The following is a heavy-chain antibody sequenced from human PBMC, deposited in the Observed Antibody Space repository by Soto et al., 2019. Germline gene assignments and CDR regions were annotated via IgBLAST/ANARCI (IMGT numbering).Heavy chain of an antibody. Sequence: SETLSLTCTVSGGSISSGGYYWSWILHHPGKGLEWIGYIYYSGSTYYNPSLKSRVTMSVDTSENQFSLRLSSVTAADTAVYYCARKDSGYADYMDVWGKGTTVTVSS. J-gene: IGHJ6*03. CDR3: ARKDSGYADYMDV. D-gene: IGHD5-12*01. CDR2: IYYSGST. CDR1: GGSISSGGYY. V-gene: IGHV4-31*03.